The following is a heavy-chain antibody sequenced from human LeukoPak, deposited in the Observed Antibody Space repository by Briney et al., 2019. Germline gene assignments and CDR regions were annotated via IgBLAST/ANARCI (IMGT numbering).Heavy chain of an antibody. J-gene: IGHJ3*02. Sequence: PSQTLSLTCTVSGGSISSYYWSWIRQPPGKGLEWIGYIYYSGSTNYNPSLKSRVTISVDTSKNQFSLKLSSVTAADTAVYYCASRLTLRFLEWPDAFDIWGQGTMVTVSS. CDR3: ASRLTLRFLEWPDAFDI. CDR1: GGSISSYY. CDR2: IYYSGST. V-gene: IGHV4-59*01. D-gene: IGHD3-3*01.